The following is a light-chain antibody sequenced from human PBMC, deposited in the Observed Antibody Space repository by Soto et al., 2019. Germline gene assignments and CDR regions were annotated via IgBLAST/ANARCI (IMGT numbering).Light chain of an antibody. CDR1: QSISSW. J-gene: IGKJ1*01. CDR2: DAS. Sequence: DIQMTQSPSTLSASVLYRVTITFRSSQSISSWLAWYQQKPGKAPQLLIYDASSLESGVPSRFSGSGSGTEFTLTISSLQPDDFATYYCKQYNSYSKFGQGTKVDIK. V-gene: IGKV1-5*01. CDR3: KQYNSYSK.